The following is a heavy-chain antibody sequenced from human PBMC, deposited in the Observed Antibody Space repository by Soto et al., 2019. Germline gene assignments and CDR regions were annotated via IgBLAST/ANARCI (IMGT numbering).Heavy chain of an antibody. J-gene: IGHJ4*02. CDR1: GGSVSITNYY. Sequence: QLHLQESGPGLVKPSGTLSLTCTVSGGSVSITNYYWAWVRQSPGKGLEWIASIYFGGTTYYNPSLKSRVSIFVDTSTNKFSLNLTSVTAADSSMYYCVRHGRVQRRPFDYWGQGTLVAVSS. V-gene: IGHV4-39*01. CDR3: VRHGRVQRRPFDY. D-gene: IGHD1-26*01. CDR2: IYFGGTT.